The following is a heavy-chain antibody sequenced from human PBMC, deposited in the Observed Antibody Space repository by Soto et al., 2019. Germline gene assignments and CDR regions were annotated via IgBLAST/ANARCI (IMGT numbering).Heavy chain of an antibody. V-gene: IGHV3-23*01. CDR3: AKALIVATITDYYYYGMDV. J-gene: IGHJ6*02. CDR2: ISGSGGST. Sequence: GGSLRLSCAASGFTFSSYAMSWVRQAPGKGLEWVSAISGSGGSTYYADSVKGRFTISRDNSKNTLYLQMSSLRAEDTAVYYCAKALIVATITDYYYYGMDVWGQGTTVTVSS. CDR1: GFTFSSYA. D-gene: IGHD5-12*01.